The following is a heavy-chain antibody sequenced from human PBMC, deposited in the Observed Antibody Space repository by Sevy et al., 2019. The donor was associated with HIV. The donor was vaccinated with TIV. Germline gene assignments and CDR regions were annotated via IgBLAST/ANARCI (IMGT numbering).Heavy chain of an antibody. CDR3: ARGVGGPGVRITFGGVKYGFDF. D-gene: IGHD3-16*01. CDR2: IHHTGNT. Sequence: SETLSLTCTVSGGSITTADYYWSWIRQTPGKGLEWIGYIHHTGNTYYNPSLKSRVGRISVDTSRNQFSLTLNSMTAPDTAVYYWARGVGGPGVRITFGGVKYGFDFWGQGRMVTVSS. CDR1: GGSITTADYY. J-gene: IGHJ3*01. V-gene: IGHV4-30-4*01.